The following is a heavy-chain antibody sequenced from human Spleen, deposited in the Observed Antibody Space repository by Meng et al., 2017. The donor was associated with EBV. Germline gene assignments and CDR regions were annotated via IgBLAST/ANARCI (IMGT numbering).Heavy chain of an antibody. CDR1: GGPHSSVGYL. Sequence: QRRLAHTGAGLVTPSLPSPLPSPVSGGPHSSVGYLGNWIRKQPGKGLEWLGYIYHSASTSYAPSLKSRVTISVDRSKNQFSLKLSSVTAADTAVYYCVGGDEGRGYFHSWGQGTLVTVSS. J-gene: IGHJ4*02. V-gene: IGHV4-30-2*01. CDR3: VGGDEGRGYFHS. CDR2: IYHSAST. D-gene: IGHD2-15*01.